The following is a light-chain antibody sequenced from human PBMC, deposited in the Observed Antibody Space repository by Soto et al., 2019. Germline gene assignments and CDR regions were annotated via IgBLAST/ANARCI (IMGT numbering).Light chain of an antibody. Sequence: QLVLTQSPSASASLGASVKLTCTLSSGHSSYAIAWHQHQPEKGPRYLMKLTSDGSHTMGDGIPDRFSGSSSGAERYLTISSLQSEDEADDYCASYAGTKLFVFGSGTKVTVL. J-gene: IGLJ1*01. CDR1: SGHSSYA. V-gene: IGLV4-69*01. CDR2: LTSDGSH. CDR3: ASYAGTKLFV.